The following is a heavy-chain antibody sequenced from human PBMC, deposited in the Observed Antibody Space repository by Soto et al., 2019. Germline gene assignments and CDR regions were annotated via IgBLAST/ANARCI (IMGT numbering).Heavy chain of an antibody. CDR1: GFTFSSYG. J-gene: IGHJ4*02. D-gene: IGHD1-26*01. CDR2: IWYDGSNK. Sequence: QVQLVESGGGVVQPGRSLRLSCAASGFTFSSYGMHWVRQAPGKGLEWVAVIWYDGSNKYYADSVKGRFTISRDNSKNTLYRQRNSLRAEDSAVYYCARDDPPVGASTGPVDYWGQGTLVTVSS. CDR3: ARDDPPVGASTGPVDY. V-gene: IGHV3-33*01.